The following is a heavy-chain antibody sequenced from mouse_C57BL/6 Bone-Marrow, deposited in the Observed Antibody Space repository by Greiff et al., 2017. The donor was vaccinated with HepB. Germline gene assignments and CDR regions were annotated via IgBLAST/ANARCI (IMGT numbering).Heavy chain of an antibody. CDR1: GFTFSDAW. V-gene: IGHV6-6*01. CDR3: SLITTVVGPY. J-gene: IGHJ2*01. D-gene: IGHD1-1*01. CDR2: IRNKANNHAT. Sequence: EVKLVESGGGLVQPGGSMKLSCAASGFTFSDAWMDWVRQSPEKGLEWVAEIRNKANNHATYYAESVQGRFTTSRDDSKSSVYLQMNSFRAEDTVIYYCSLITTVVGPYWGQGTTLTVSS.